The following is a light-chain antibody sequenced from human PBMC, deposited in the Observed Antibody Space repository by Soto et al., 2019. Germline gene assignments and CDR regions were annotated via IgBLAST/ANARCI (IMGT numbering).Light chain of an antibody. CDR1: QSINNW. V-gene: IGKV1-5*03. CDR3: QQYNIYSWT. CDR2: KAS. J-gene: IGKJ1*01. Sequence: DIPMTQSPFTLSASVGDRVTITCRASQSINNWLAWYQQKPGKAPKLLIYKASSLESGVPSRFSGSGSGTEFTLTISSLQPDDFATYYCQQYNIYSWTFGQGTKVEIK.